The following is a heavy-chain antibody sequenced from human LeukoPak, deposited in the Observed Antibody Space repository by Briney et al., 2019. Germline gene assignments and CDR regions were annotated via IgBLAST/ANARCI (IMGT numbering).Heavy chain of an antibody. CDR3: AKVSTVSQTYYFDY. J-gene: IGHJ4*02. D-gene: IGHD4-17*01. CDR2: ISHDGSNP. CDR1: GFTFSSYG. Sequence: GGSLRLSCAASGFTFSSYGMHWVRQAPGKGLEWVAVISHDGSNPYYADSVKGRFTISRDNSKNTLYLQMSSLRAEDTAVYYCAKVSTVSQTYYFDYWGQGTLVTVSS. V-gene: IGHV3-30*18.